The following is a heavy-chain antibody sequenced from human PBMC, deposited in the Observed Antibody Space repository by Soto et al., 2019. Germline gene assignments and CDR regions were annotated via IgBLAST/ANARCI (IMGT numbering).Heavy chain of an antibody. CDR1: GFTFSSYS. CDR2: ISSSSSTM. CDR3: ARDIVATILAFDI. Sequence: GGSLRLSCAASGFTFSSYSMNWVRQAPGKGLEWVSYISSSSSTMYYADSVKGRFTISRDNAKNSLYLQMNSLRAEDTAVYYCARDIVATILAFDIWGQGTMVTV. V-gene: IGHV3-48*01. D-gene: IGHD5-12*01. J-gene: IGHJ3*02.